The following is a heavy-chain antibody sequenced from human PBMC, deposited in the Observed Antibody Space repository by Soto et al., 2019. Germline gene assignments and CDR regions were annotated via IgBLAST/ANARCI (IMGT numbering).Heavy chain of an antibody. Sequence: GGSLRLSCAASGFTFSSYAMSWVRQAPGKGLEWVSAISGSSGSTYYADSVKGRFTISRDNSKNTLYLQMNSLRAEDTAVYYCAKDGDIAAVPNWFDPWGQGTLVTVSS. J-gene: IGHJ5*02. V-gene: IGHV3-23*01. D-gene: IGHD6-13*01. CDR2: ISGSSGST. CDR1: GFTFSSYA. CDR3: AKDGDIAAVPNWFDP.